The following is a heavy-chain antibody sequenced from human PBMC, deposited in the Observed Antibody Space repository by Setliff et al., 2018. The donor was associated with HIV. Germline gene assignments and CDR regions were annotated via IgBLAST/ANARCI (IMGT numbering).Heavy chain of an antibody. Sequence: VKVSCKASGYTFTDYPVHWVRQAPGQRLEWMGWINAGNGDTKFSEKFQGRVTITRDTSASTAYMELSSLRSEDTAVYYCARDRVAVAGKEEYFQHWGQGTLVTVS. CDR3: ARDRVAVAGKEEYFQH. J-gene: IGHJ1*01. D-gene: IGHD6-19*01. V-gene: IGHV1-3*01. CDR1: GYTFTDYP. CDR2: INAGNGDT.